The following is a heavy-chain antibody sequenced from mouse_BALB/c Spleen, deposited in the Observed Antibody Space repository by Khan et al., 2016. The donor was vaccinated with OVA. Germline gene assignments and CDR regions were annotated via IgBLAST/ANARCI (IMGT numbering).Heavy chain of an antibody. CDR3: ARAYYRYDGYYSMDY. CDR1: AFSLSRYN. CDR2: IWGGGGT. D-gene: IGHD2-14*01. V-gene: IGHV2-6-4*01. Sequence: QVQLQQSGPGLVAPSQSLSITCTVSAFSLSRYNIHWVRQPPGKGLEWLGMIWGGGGTDYNSTLKSRLNITKDNSKSQVFLKMNSLQTDDTAMYYWARAYYRYDGYYSMDYWGQGTSVTVSS. J-gene: IGHJ4*01.